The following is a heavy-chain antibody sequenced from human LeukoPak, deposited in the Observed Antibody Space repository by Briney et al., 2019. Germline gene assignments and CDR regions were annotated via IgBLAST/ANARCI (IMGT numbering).Heavy chain of an antibody. V-gene: IGHV3-30-3*01. D-gene: IGHD6-19*01. Sequence: PGGSLRLSCAASGFTFSSYAMHWVRQAPGKGLEWVAVISYDGSNKYYADSVKGRFTISRDNSKNTLYLQMNSLRAEDTAVYYCARDPPSGWYYYYGMDVWGQGTTVTVSS. CDR3: ARDPPSGWYYYYGMDV. CDR1: GFTFSSYA. CDR2: ISYDGSNK. J-gene: IGHJ6*02.